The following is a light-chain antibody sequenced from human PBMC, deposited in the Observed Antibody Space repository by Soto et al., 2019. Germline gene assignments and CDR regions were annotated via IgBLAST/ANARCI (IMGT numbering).Light chain of an antibody. V-gene: IGKV3-15*01. J-gene: IGKJ5*01. CDR3: QQYSDWPIT. Sequence: DIVMTQSPATLSVSPGERATLSCRASQSISSNLASYQHKPGQAPRLLIYCPSTRATGIPARFSGSGSETDFTLTSTSLQSEDFAVYHCQQYSDWPITFGQGIRLEIK. CDR1: QSISSN. CDR2: CPS.